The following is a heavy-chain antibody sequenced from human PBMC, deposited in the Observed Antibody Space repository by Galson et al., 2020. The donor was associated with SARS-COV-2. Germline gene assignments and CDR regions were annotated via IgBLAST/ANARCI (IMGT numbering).Heavy chain of an antibody. CDR2: IHTSGST. Sequence: SETLSLTCTVSGGSISSGSYYWRWIRQPAGKGLEWIGRIHTSGSTNYNPSLKSRVTISVDSSKNQFSLKLRSVTAADTAVYCCARRGGGLLWFGELYGPFDYWGQGTLVTVSS. V-gene: IGHV4-61*02. D-gene: IGHD3-10*01. CDR1: GGSISSGSYY. CDR3: ARRGGGLLWFGELYGPFDY. J-gene: IGHJ4*02.